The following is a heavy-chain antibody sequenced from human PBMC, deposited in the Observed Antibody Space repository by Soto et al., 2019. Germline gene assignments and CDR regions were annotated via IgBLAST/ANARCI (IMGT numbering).Heavy chain of an antibody. CDR1: GFTFSNYT. CDR3: ARDADESDYIWGTYRNDAFDI. V-gene: IGHV3-21*01. CDR2: ISSRSGYI. Sequence: GGSLRLSCAASGFTFSNYTMNWVRQAPGKGLEWVSSISSRSGYIYYAGSVKGRFTISRDNAKNPLYLQMNSLRAEDTAVYYCARDADESDYIWGTYRNDAFDIWGQGTMVTVSS. J-gene: IGHJ3*02. D-gene: IGHD3-16*02.